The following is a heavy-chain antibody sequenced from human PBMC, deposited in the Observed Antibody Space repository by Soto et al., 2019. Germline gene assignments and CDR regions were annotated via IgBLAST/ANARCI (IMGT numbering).Heavy chain of an antibody. CDR2: ISGSGGST. Sequence: PGGSLRLSCAASGFTFSSYAMSWVRQAPGKGLEWVSVISGSGGSTYYADSVKGRFTISRDNSKNTLYLQMNSLRAEDTAVYYCAKVLSILVVDDYFDYWGQGTLDTVSS. CDR1: GFTFSSYA. J-gene: IGHJ4*02. CDR3: AKVLSILVVDDYFDY. V-gene: IGHV3-23*01. D-gene: IGHD2-2*01.